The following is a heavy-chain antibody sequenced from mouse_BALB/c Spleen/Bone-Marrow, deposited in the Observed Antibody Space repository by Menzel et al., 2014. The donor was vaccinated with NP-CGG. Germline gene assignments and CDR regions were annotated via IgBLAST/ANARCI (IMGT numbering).Heavy chain of an antibody. CDR3: AKNQEAFDY. CDR2: INSNGGIT. V-gene: IGHV5-6-3*01. D-gene: IGHD3-2*02. Sequence: EVQVVESGGGLVQPGGSLKLSCAASGFTFSNYGMSWVRQTPDKRLELVATINSNGGITYYPDSVKGRFTISRDNAKNTLYLRMSSLKSEDTAMYYCAKNQEAFDYWGQGTTLTVSS. J-gene: IGHJ2*01. CDR1: GFTFSNYG.